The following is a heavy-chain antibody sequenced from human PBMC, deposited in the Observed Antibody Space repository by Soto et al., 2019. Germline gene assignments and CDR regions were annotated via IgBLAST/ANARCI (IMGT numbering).Heavy chain of an antibody. J-gene: IGHJ3*02. Sequence: SGGGLVQPGGSLRLSCAASGFTFSRYAMTWVRQAPAQGLEWVSGISGSGGGTYYADSVKGRFTISRDSSKNTLYLQMDSLRAEDTAVYYCAKKTDSSSPWGALDIWGQGTMVSVSS. CDR3: AKKTDSSSPWGALDI. CDR2: ISGSGGGT. CDR1: GFTFSRYA. V-gene: IGHV3-23*01. D-gene: IGHD6-6*01.